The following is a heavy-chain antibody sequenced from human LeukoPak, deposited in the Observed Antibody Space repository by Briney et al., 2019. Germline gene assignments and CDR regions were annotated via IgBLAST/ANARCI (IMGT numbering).Heavy chain of an antibody. CDR3: ARGGISWYQYFDY. J-gene: IGHJ4*02. V-gene: IGHV3-66*02. Sequence: GGSLRLSCAASGFTVNSNYMNYMSWVRPAPGKGLEWVSVIYSGGSGYYADSVKGRFTISRDNSKNTLYLQMNSLRAEDTAVYYCARGGISWYQYFDYWGQGTLVTVSS. CDR2: IYSGGSG. D-gene: IGHD6-13*01. CDR1: GFTVNSNYMNY.